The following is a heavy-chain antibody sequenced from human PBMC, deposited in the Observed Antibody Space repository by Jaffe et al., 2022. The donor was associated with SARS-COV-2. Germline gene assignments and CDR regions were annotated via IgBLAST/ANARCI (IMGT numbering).Heavy chain of an antibody. Sequence: QVQLQESGPGLVKPSQTLSLTCTVSGGSISSGSYYWSWIRQPAGKGLEWIGRIYTSGSTNYNPSLKSRVTISVDTSKNQFSLKLSSVTAADTAVYYCARMGGMYSSRKHDYWGQGTLVTVSS. CDR3: ARMGGMYSSRKHDY. CDR1: GGSISSGSYY. J-gene: IGHJ4*02. D-gene: IGHD6-13*01. V-gene: IGHV4-61*02. CDR2: IYTSGST.